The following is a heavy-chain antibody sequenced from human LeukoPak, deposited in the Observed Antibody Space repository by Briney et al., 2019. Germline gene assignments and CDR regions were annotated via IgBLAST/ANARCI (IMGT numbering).Heavy chain of an antibody. D-gene: IGHD6-6*01. CDR1: GGTFSSYA. Sequence: ASVKVSCKASGGTFSSYAISWVRQAPGQGLEWMGGIIPIFGTANYAQKFQGRVTITADESTSTAYMELSSLRSEDTAVYYCALNIAARPGYFDPWGQGTLVTVSS. CDR2: IIPIFGTA. CDR3: ALNIAARPGYFDP. J-gene: IGHJ5*02. V-gene: IGHV1-69*13.